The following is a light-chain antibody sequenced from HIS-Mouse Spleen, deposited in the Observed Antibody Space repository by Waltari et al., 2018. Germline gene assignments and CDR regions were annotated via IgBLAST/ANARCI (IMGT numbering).Light chain of an antibody. CDR2: SNN. V-gene: IGLV1-44*01. CDR3: AAWDDSLRGV. CDR1: SSNIGSNT. Sequence: QSVLTQPPSASGTPGQRVTISCSGSSSNIGSNTVNWYQQRPGTAPKLLIYSNNQRPSGVTDRFSGSKSGTSASLAISGLQSEDEADYYCAAWDDSLRGVFGGGTKLTVL. J-gene: IGLJ2*01.